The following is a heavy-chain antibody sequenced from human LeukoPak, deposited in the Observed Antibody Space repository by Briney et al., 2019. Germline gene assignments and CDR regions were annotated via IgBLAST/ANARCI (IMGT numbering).Heavy chain of an antibody. CDR3: ARAPSVWGSYRFPYYFDY. CDR1: GGTFSSYA. V-gene: IGHV1-18*01. CDR2: ISAYNGNT. D-gene: IGHD3-16*02. Sequence: ASVKVSCKASGGTFSSYAISWVRQAPGQGLEWMGWISAYNGNTNYAQKLQGRVTMTTDTSTSTAYMELRSLRSDDTAVYYCARAPSVWGSYRFPYYFDYWGQGTLVTVSS. J-gene: IGHJ4*02.